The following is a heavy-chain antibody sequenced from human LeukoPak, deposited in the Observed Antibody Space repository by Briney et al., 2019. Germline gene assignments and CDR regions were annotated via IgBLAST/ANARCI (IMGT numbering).Heavy chain of an antibody. J-gene: IGHJ4*02. CDR2: INPSSGST. Sequence: ASVKVSCKASGYTFTTYYMHWVRQAPGQGLEWMGVINPSSGSTTYAQKFQGRVTMTRDTSTSTVYMELSSLRSEDTAVYYCARDTVDRRLFFDYWGQGTLVTVSS. D-gene: IGHD4-23*01. V-gene: IGHV1-46*01. CDR1: GYTFTTYY. CDR3: ARDTVDRRLFFDY.